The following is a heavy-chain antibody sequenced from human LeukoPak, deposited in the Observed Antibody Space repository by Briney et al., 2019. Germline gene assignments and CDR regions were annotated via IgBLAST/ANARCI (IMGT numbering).Heavy chain of an antibody. CDR2: ISDSGGRT. V-gene: IGHV3-23*01. D-gene: IGHD2-15*01. Sequence: GGSLRLSCAVSGITLSNYGMSWVRQAPGKGLEWVAGISDSGGRTNYADSVKGRFTISRDTSKKTLNLQMNSLRVEDTAVYYCVKEASRSGGSCYFDYWGQGILVTVSS. CDR1: GITLSNYG. J-gene: IGHJ4*02. CDR3: VKEASRSGGSCYFDY.